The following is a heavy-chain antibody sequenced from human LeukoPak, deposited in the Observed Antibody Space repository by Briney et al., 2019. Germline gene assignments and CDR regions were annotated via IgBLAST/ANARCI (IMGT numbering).Heavy chain of an antibody. CDR2: IYYSGST. CDR1: GDPISSYY. Sequence: SETLSLTCTVSGDPISSYYWSWIRQPPGKGLEWIGHIYYSGSTNHNPSLKSRVTISVDTSKNQFSLKLSSVTAADTAVYYCARVPIYYYDSSPTGPLYYFDYWGQGTLVSVSS. CDR3: ARVPIYYYDSSPTGPLYYFDY. V-gene: IGHV4-59*01. D-gene: IGHD3-22*01. J-gene: IGHJ4*02.